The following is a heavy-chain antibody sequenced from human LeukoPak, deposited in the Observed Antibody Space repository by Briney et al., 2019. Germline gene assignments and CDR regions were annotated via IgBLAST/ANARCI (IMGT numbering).Heavy chain of an antibody. CDR2: IHHSGDT. Sequence: SETLPLTCTVSGVSVISSYWSWVRQPPGKGLEYIGFIHHSGDTKYNPSLKSRVTMSVDTSKSQFSLRLSSVTAADSAVYYCARHNGVSYLDYWAQGTLVTVSS. V-gene: IGHV4-59*02. CDR3: ARHNGVSYLDY. D-gene: IGHD2-8*01. CDR1: GVSVISSY. J-gene: IGHJ4*02.